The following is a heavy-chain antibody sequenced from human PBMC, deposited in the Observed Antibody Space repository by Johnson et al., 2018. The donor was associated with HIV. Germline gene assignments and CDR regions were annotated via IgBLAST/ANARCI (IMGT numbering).Heavy chain of an antibody. Sequence: QVQLVESGGGVVQPGRSLRLSCAASGFTFSSYAMHWVRQAPGKGLEWVAVISYDGSNKYYADSVKGRFTISRDNSKNTLYLQMNSLRAEDTAVYYCARDLGEYSSSSYAFDIWGQGTMVTVSS. CDR2: ISYDGSNK. V-gene: IGHV3-30*04. J-gene: IGHJ3*02. CDR1: GFTFSSYA. CDR3: ARDLGEYSSSSYAFDI. D-gene: IGHD6-6*01.